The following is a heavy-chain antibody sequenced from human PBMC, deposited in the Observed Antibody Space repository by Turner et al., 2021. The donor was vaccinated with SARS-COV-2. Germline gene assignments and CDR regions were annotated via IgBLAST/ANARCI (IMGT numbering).Heavy chain of an antibody. J-gene: IGHJ6*02. CDR2: IYYSGST. V-gene: IGHV4-39*01. Sequence: QLQLQESGPGLVKPSETLSLTCTVSGGSISSSSYYRGWIRPPPGKGLEWIGSIYYSGSTYHNPSLKSRVTISVDTSKNQFSLKLSSVTAADTAVYYCATETVTERKYNYYGMDVWGQGTTVTVSS. CDR3: ATETVTERKYNYYGMDV. CDR1: GGSISSSSYY. D-gene: IGHD4-4*01.